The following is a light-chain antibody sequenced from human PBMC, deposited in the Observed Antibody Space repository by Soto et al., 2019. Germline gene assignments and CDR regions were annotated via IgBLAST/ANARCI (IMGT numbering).Light chain of an antibody. J-gene: IGLJ1*01. Sequence: QSALTQPASVSGSPGQSITISCTGTGSDVGGSNYVSWYQQHPGKAPKLMIYDVSNRPSGVSNRFSGAKSGNTASLTISGLQAEGEADYYCCSSTSGSPYVFGTGTNLTVL. CDR3: CSSTSGSPYV. CDR1: GSDVGGSNY. CDR2: DVS. V-gene: IGLV2-14*01.